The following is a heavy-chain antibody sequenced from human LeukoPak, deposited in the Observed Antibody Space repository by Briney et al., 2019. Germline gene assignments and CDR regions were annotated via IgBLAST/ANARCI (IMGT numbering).Heavy chain of an antibody. V-gene: IGHV6-1*01. CDR3: PRASVATSYWAFDY. CDR1: GDSVSSSTVT. J-gene: IGHJ4*02. CDR2: TYYRSKWYN. Sequence: SQTLSLICVISGDSVSSSTVTWNWIRQSPSRGLEWLGRTYYRSKWYNDYAVSVKSRITINPDTSKNQFSLQLNSVTPEDTAIYYCPRASVATSYWAFDYWGRGTLVTVSS. D-gene: IGHD5-12*01.